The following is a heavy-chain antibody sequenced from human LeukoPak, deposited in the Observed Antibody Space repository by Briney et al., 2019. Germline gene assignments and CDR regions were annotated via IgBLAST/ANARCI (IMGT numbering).Heavy chain of an antibody. CDR3: VRESRGILNYFDF. Sequence: KPGASVKVSCKASGYTFTDYYMHWVRQAPGQGLEWMGWINPDSGGPNYAQKFQGRVTMTRDTSITTAYMELSRLRSDDTAVYYCVRESRGILNYFDFWGQGTLVTVSS. V-gene: IGHV1-2*02. D-gene: IGHD3-22*01. CDR1: GYTFTDYY. J-gene: IGHJ4*02. CDR2: INPDSGGP.